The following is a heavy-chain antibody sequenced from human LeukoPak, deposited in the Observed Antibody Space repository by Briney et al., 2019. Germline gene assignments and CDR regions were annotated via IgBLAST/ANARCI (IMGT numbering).Heavy chain of an antibody. V-gene: IGHV3-23*01. CDR2: INGNDYRT. CDR3: AKGSAVADIYFDY. CDR1: GFTFRSFA. J-gene: IGHJ4*02. Sequence: GGSLRLSCAASGFTFRSFAMSWVRQAPGKGLEWVSSINGNDYRTFYADSVKGRFTISRDNSKNTLYLQINSLRAEDTAVYFCAKGSAVADIYFDYWGQGTLVTVSS. D-gene: IGHD6-19*01.